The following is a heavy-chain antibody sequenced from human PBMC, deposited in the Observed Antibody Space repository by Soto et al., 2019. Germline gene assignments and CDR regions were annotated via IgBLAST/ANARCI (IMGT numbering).Heavy chain of an antibody. CDR1: GGSFTSNNW. J-gene: IGHJ4*02. V-gene: IGHV4-4*02. Sequence: SSETLSLTXAVSGGSFTSNNWWTWVRQPPGQGLEWIGEIYRTGSTNYSPSLKSRVTISLDKSENQFSLKVTSLTAADTAVYYCARRDPGTSVDYWGQGTLVTVSS. CDR3: ARRDPGTSVDY. D-gene: IGHD1-7*01. CDR2: IYRTGST.